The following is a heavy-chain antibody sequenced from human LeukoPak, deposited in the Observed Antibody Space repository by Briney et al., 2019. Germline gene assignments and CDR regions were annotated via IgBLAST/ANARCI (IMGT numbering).Heavy chain of an antibody. CDR1: GVTISCCG. D-gene: IGHD7-27*01. Sequence: GSLRLSCAASGVTISCCGMHWVRQAPGKGLEWLAFIRYDGGTEHYADSVKGRFTISRDNSKNTLSLQMNSLRVEDMAVYYCAKDGDDGIESWGQGTPVTVSS. V-gene: IGHV3-30*02. J-gene: IGHJ4*02. CDR3: AKDGDDGIES. CDR2: IRYDGGTE.